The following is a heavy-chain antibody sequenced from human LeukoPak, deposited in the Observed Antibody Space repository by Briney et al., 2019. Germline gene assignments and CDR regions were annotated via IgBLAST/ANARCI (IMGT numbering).Heavy chain of an antibody. CDR2: INHSGST. CDR3: ARRKRLYPYYYYMDV. V-gene: IGHV4-34*01. CDR1: GGSFSGYY. J-gene: IGHJ6*03. Sequence: PSETLSLTCAVYGGSFSGYYWSWIRQPPGKGLEWIGEINHSGSTNYNPSLKSRVTISVDTSKNQFSLKLSSVTAADTAVYYCARRKRLYPYYYYMDVWGKGTTVTVSS. D-gene: IGHD2-8*01.